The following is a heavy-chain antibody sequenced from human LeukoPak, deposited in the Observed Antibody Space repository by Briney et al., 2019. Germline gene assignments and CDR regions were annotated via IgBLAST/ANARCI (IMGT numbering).Heavy chain of an antibody. V-gene: IGHV4-4*07. Sequence: SETLSLTCTVSGGSINPYYWSWIRQPAGKGLEWIGRMYSTGSTHYNPSLKSRVTMSVDTSKNQFSLKLSSVTAADTAVYYCARFLTEGLYYFDYWGQGTLVAVSS. CDR1: GGSINPYY. CDR2: MYSTGST. D-gene: IGHD1-14*01. CDR3: ARFLTEGLYYFDY. J-gene: IGHJ4*02.